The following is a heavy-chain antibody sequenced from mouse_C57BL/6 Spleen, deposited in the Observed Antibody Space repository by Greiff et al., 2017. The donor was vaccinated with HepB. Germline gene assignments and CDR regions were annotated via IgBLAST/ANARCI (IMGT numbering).Heavy chain of an antibody. CDR3: ARTLYDGYFWFAY. J-gene: IGHJ3*01. CDR2: IWSGGST. Sequence: VQLQQSGPGLVQPSQSLSITCTVSGFSLTSYGVHWVRQSPGKGLEWLGVIWSGGSTDYNAAFISRLSISKDNSKSQVFFKMNSLQADDTAIYYCARTLYDGYFWFAYWGQGTLVTVSA. CDR1: GFSLTSYG. D-gene: IGHD2-3*01. V-gene: IGHV2-2*01.